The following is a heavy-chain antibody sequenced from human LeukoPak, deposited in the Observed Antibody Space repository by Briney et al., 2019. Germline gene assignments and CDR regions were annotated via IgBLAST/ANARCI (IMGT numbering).Heavy chain of an antibody. Sequence: GGSLRLSCVASGFTFSYYGLSWVRQAPGKGLEWVSGFGHNGGITYSDSVKGRFTISRDNSKNTLFLEMNSLRADDTAVYFCAKQAGWGGYFSFLPFDFWGRGTLVTVSS. D-gene: IGHD3-3*01. V-gene: IGHV3-23*01. CDR3: AKQAGWGGYFSFLPFDF. J-gene: IGHJ4*02. CDR1: GFTFSYYG. CDR2: FGHNGGIT.